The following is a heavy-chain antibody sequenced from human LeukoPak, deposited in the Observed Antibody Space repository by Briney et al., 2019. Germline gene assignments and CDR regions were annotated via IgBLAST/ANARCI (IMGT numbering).Heavy chain of an antibody. CDR3: ARGFLGGTDQYFDS. V-gene: IGHV3-23*01. CDR2: IGGGGPTT. Sequence: PGGSLRLSCAASGFTFSTYAMNWVRQAPAKGLEWVSTIGGGGPTTDYADSVKDRFTMSRDNSKNTLYLQMNSLRAEDTAVYFCARGFLGGTDQYFDSWGQGTLVTVSS. D-gene: IGHD6-19*01. J-gene: IGHJ4*02. CDR1: GFTFSTYA.